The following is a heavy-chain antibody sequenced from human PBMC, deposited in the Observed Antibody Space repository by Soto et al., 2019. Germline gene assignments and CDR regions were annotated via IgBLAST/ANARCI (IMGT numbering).Heavy chain of an antibody. Sequence: QVQLVQSGAEVKKPGSSVKVSCKASGGTFSSYTISWVRQAPGQGLEWMGRIIPILGIANYAQKFQGRVTITADKSTSTAYMELSSLRSEDTAVYYCARGDRVGAYDYWGQGPLVTVSS. CDR2: IIPILGIA. CDR3: ARGDRVGAYDY. J-gene: IGHJ4*02. CDR1: GGTFSSYT. V-gene: IGHV1-69*02. D-gene: IGHD1-26*01.